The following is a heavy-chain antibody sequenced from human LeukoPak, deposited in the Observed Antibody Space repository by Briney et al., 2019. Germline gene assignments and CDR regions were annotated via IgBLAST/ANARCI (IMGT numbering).Heavy chain of an antibody. J-gene: IGHJ1*01. V-gene: IGHV3-23*01. Sequence: GGSLRLACAAYGFRFSSYAMSWVRQAPGKGLEWVSAISGSGVSTYYADSVKGRFTTSRDNAKNSLDLQMNSLKVEDTAVYYCATPAAGPGAEYSLYWGQGTLVIVSS. CDR2: ISGSGVST. CDR1: GFRFSSYA. CDR3: ATPAAGPGAEYSLY. D-gene: IGHD6-13*01.